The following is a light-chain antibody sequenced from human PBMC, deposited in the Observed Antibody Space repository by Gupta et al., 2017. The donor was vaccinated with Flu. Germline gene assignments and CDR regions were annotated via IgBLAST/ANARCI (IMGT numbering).Light chain of an antibody. J-gene: IGLJ3*02. CDR3: TSPDRRGGTWV. CDR1: HLRFYF. CDR2: GDN. Sequence: SSALTQDPAVSVALGQTVRSTCHGDHLRFYFASWYQQRPRQAPLLVIYGDNTRPSGIPDRFSASTSEDMASLIIXAXRAEDEXVYYCTSPDRRGGTWVFGGGTKLTVL. V-gene: IGLV3-19*01.